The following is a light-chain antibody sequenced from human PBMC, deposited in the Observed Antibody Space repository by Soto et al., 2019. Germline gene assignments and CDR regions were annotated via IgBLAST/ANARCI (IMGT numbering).Light chain of an antibody. CDR2: NNN. V-gene: IGLV1-44*01. J-gene: IGLJ2*01. Sequence: QSVLTQPPSASGTPGQRVTISCSGSSSNIGSNTVNWYQHLPGTAPKLLIYNNNQRPSGVPDRFSDSKSATSASLAISGLQSEDEADYYCAAWDDSLNGVVFGGGTKLTVL. CDR3: AAWDDSLNGVV. CDR1: SSNIGSNT.